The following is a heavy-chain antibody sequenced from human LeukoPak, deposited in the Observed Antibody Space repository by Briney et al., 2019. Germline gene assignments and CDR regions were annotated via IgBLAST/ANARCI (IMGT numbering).Heavy chain of an antibody. CDR2: INPRGGST. V-gene: IGHV1-46*01. Sequence: GASVKVSCKASGYTFTSYYMHWVRQAPGQGLEWMGIINPRGGSTSYAQKFQGRVTMTRDTSASTAYMELSSLRSEDTAVYYCARDAIVGAAYYFDYWGQGTLVTVSS. CDR3: ARDAIVGAAYYFDY. D-gene: IGHD1-26*01. J-gene: IGHJ4*02. CDR1: GYTFTSYY.